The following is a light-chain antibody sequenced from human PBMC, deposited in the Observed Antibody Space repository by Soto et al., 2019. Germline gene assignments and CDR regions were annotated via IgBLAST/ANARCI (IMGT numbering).Light chain of an antibody. J-gene: IGLJ1*01. CDR3: SSHTRSSSRA. V-gene: IGLV2-14*01. Sequence: CDLTHPASGTRAAGQSLTISYNRTSSDVGGYNYVSWYQQHPGKAPKLMIYDVSNRSSGVSNRFSGSKSGNTASLTISGLQAEDEAEYYCSSHTRSSSRAFVTVTKVTV. CDR2: DVS. CDR1: SSDVGGYNY.